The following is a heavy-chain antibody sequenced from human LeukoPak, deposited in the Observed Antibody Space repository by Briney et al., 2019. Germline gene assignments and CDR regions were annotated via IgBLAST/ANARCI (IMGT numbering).Heavy chain of an antibody. CDR2: ISGSGGST. V-gene: IGHV3-23*01. D-gene: IGHD6-19*01. Sequence: GGSLRLSCAASGFTFSSYAMSWVRQAPGKGLEWVSAISGSGGSTYYADSVKGRFTISRDNSKNTLYLQMNSLRAEDTAVYYCAKEWEDSWWLVSGIFDYWGQGTLVTVSS. CDR1: GFTFSSYA. CDR3: AKEWEDSWWLVSGIFDY. J-gene: IGHJ4*02.